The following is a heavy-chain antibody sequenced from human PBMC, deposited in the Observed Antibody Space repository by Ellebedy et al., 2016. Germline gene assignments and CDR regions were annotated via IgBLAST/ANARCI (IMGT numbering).Heavy chain of an antibody. V-gene: IGHV3-7*01. D-gene: IGHD3-10*01. Sequence: GESLKISXAASGFTFNIAGMSWVRQAPGKGLEWVANIKQDGSEKYYVDSVKGRFTISRDNAKNSLYLQMDSLRADDTAVYYCARDLVTMALRFYYYGMDVWGQGTTVTVSS. CDR1: GFTFNIAG. CDR3: ARDLVTMALRFYYYGMDV. J-gene: IGHJ6*02. CDR2: IKQDGSEK.